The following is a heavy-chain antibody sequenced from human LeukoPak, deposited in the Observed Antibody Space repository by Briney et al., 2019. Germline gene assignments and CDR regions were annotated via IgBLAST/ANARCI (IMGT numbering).Heavy chain of an antibody. J-gene: IGHJ6*03. CDR1: GGSISSSSYY. CDR2: IYCSGST. D-gene: IGHD4-17*01. CDR3: ARGRVSRPTVNTSYYYMDV. Sequence: PSETLSLTCTVSGGSISSSSYYWGWIRQPPGKGLEWIGIIYCSGSTYYNPSLKSRVTISVDTSKNQFSLKLSSVTAADTAVYYCARGRVSRPTVNTSYYYMDVWGKGNPVTVSS. V-gene: IGHV4-39*01.